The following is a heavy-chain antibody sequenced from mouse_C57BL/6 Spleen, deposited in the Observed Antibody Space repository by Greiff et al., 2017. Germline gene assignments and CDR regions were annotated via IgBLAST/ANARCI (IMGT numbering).Heavy chain of an antibody. D-gene: IGHD1-1*01. CDR3: ARVTTVVDWYFDV. J-gene: IGHJ1*03. CDR1: GYTFTSYW. V-gene: IGHV1-72*01. Sequence: QVQLQQPGAELVKPGASVKLSCKASGYTFTSYWMHWVKQRPGRGLEWIGRIDPNSGRTKYNEKFKSKATLTVDKPSSTAYMQLSSLTSEDSAVYYCARVTTVVDWYFDVWGTGTTVTVSS. CDR2: IDPNSGRT.